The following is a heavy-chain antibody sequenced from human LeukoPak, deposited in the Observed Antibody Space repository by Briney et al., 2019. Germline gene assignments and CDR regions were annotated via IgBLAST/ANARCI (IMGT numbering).Heavy chain of an antibody. CDR2: IYSGGST. D-gene: IGHD3-22*01. V-gene: IGHV3-66*01. CDR1: GFTVSSNY. J-gene: IGHJ4*02. Sequence: GGSLRLSCAASGFTVSSNYMSWVRQAPGKGLEWVSVIYSGGSTYYADSVKGRFTISRDNSKNTLYLQMNSLRAEDTAVYYCARTLDSSGYYFFDYWGQGTLVTVSS. CDR3: ARTLDSSGYYFFDY.